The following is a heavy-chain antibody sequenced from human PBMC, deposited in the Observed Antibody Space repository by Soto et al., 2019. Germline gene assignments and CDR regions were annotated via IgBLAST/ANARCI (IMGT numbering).Heavy chain of an antibody. CDR3: ARVGVGHYEFDY. CDR2: IKTDGSST. D-gene: IGHD3-16*01. Sequence: EVQLVESGGGLVQPGGSLRLSCAAYGFTFSNYWMHWVRQAPGEGLVWVSRIKTDGSSTSYADSVKGRFTISRDNAKNTMYLQMNSLRAEDTAVYYCARVGVGHYEFDYWGQGTLVTVSS. CDR1: GFTFSNYW. J-gene: IGHJ4*02. V-gene: IGHV3-74*01.